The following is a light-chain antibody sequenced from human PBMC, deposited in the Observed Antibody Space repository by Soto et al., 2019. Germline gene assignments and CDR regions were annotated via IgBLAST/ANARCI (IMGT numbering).Light chain of an antibody. CDR1: SSDVGGYNY. Sequence: QSALTQPASVSGSPGQSITISCTGTSSDVGGYNYVSWYQQHPGKAPKLMIYDVSNRPSEVSNRFSGSKSGNTASLTISGLHAEDESDYYCSSYTSSSTLFGVGTKLTVL. CDR3: SSYTSSSTL. CDR2: DVS. J-gene: IGLJ2*01. V-gene: IGLV2-14*01.